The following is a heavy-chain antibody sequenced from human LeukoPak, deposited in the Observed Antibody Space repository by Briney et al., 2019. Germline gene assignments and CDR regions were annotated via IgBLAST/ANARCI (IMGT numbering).Heavy chain of an antibody. Sequence: GGSLRLSCAASGFTFSSYDMHWVRQATGKGLEWVSAIGTAGDTYYPGSVKGRFTISRDNSKNTLYLQMNSLRAEDTAVYYCAKSMVRGVIGSYDAFDIWGQGTMVTVSS. V-gene: IGHV3-13*01. CDR3: AKSMVRGVIGSYDAFDI. CDR1: GFTFSSYD. D-gene: IGHD3-10*01. CDR2: IGTAGDT. J-gene: IGHJ3*02.